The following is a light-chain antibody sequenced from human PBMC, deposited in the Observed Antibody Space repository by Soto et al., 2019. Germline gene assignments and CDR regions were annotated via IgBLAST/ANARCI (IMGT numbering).Light chain of an antibody. CDR3: QQYNIRPLT. Sequence: EIVMTQSPATLSVSPGERATLSCRARQSLSSNLAWYQQKPGQPPRLLIYDASARAAGTPARFSGSGSGTEFTLTISSLQPEDFAVYYCQQYNIRPLTFGGGTKV. CDR2: DAS. V-gene: IGKV3-15*01. J-gene: IGKJ4*01. CDR1: QSLSSN.